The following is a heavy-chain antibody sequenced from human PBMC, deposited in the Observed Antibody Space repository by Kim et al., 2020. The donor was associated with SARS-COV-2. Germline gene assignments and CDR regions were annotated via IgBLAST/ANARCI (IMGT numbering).Heavy chain of an antibody. J-gene: IGHJ4*01. CDR2: IYHSGST. Sequence: SETLSLTCTVSGGSINNYYWNWIRQPPGKVLEWMGYIYHSGSTTYNPSLKSRVTISVDTSKNQFSLQLSSVTAADTAVYYCARSLPDCALSFDDWGHGTLVTVSS. CDR1: GGSINNYY. D-gene: IGHD2-2*01. V-gene: IGHV4-59*13. CDR3: ARSLPDCALSFDD.